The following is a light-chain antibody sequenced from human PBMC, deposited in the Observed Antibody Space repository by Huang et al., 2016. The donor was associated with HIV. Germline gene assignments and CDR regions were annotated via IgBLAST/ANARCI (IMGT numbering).Light chain of an antibody. Sequence: EIVMTQSPATLSVSPGQRVTLSCRANRSVSTNLAWYQQRHGQAPRPLICGSSTRAPGIPARFSGSGSGTDFSLTISSLQSEDFALYYCHQYNNWLLSFGGGTRV. CDR3: HQYNNWLLS. CDR2: GSS. CDR1: RSVSTN. J-gene: IGKJ4*01. V-gene: IGKV3-15*01.